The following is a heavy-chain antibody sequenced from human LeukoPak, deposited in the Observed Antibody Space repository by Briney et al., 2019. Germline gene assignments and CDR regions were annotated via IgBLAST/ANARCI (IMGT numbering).Heavy chain of an antibody. CDR1: GFTFSSYA. J-gene: IGHJ3*02. D-gene: IGHD1-26*01. CDR2: ISYDGNIK. CDR3: ARDYLMGGTTGKAFDI. Sequence: RTGGSLRLSCAASGFTFSSYAMHWVRQAPGKGLEWVAVISYDGNIKYYTDSVKGRFTISRDNSKNTLYLQMNSLRAEDTAVYYCARDYLMGGTTGKAFDIWGQGQWSPSLQ. V-gene: IGHV3-30*04.